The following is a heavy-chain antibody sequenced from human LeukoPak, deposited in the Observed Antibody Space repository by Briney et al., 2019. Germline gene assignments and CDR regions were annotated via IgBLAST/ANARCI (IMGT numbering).Heavy chain of an antibody. CDR3: ARGDDSYSSSWYSNYYYYGMDV. V-gene: IGHV3-30-3*01. CDR1: GFTFSSYA. D-gene: IGHD6-13*01. J-gene: IGHJ6*02. Sequence: PGGSLRLSCAASGFTFSSYAMHWVRQAPGKGLEWVAVISYDGSNKYYADSVKGRFTISRDNSKNTLYLQMNSLRAEDTAVYYCARGDDSYSSSWYSNYYYYGMDVWGQGTTVTVSS. CDR2: ISYDGSNK.